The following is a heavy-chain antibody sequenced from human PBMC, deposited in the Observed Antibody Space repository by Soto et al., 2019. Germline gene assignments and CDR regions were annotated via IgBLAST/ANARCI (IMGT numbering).Heavy chain of an antibody. CDR3: ARDLFTMVRGVP. CDR2: ISSSSSYI. D-gene: IGHD3-10*01. Sequence: EVQLVESGGGLVKPGGSLRLSCAASGFTFSSYSMNWVRQAPGKGLEWVSSISSSSSYIYYADSVKGRFTISRDNAKNSLYLQLNSLRAEDTAVYYCARDLFTMVRGVPWGQGTLVTVSS. CDR1: GFTFSSYS. J-gene: IGHJ5*02. V-gene: IGHV3-21*01.